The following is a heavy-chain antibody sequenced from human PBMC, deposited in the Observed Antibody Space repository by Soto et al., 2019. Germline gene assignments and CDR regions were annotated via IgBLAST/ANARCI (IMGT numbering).Heavy chain of an antibody. V-gene: IGHV4-59*01. CDR3: ARDATVLRXLV. Sequence: SETLSLTCTVSGGSISSYYWSWIRQPPGKGLEWIGYIYYSGSTNYSPFLKSRVTISVDTSKNQFSLKLSSVTAADTAVYYCARDATVLRXLVWGQGTLVTVSS. CDR2: IYYSGST. J-gene: IGHJ4*02. CDR1: GGSISSYY. D-gene: IGHD3-3*01.